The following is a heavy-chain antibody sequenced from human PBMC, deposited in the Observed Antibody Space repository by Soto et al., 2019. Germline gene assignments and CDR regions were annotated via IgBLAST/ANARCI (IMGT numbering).Heavy chain of an antibody. CDR2: IYHSGST. Sequence: QVQLQESGPGLVQPSQTLSLTCSVSGASISSVGYYWTWIRQHPGEGLEWIGFIYHSGSTYYNPSLQSRLTLSADTSRNQFSLWLSSVSAADTAVYYCGSFTDRITPATIVDWGQGTLVTVSS. D-gene: IGHD2-2*02. CDR3: GSFTDRITPATIVD. V-gene: IGHV4-31*03. J-gene: IGHJ4*02. CDR1: GASISSVGYY.